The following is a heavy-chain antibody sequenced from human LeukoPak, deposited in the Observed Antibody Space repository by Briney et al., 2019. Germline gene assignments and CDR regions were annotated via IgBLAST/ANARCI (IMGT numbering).Heavy chain of an antibody. CDR3: AREYCSGGSCYYNDY. V-gene: IGHV1-69*13. CDR2: IIPIFGTA. D-gene: IGHD2-15*01. J-gene: IGHJ4*02. CDR1: GGTFSSYA. Sequence: ASVKVSCKASGGTFSSYAISWVRQAPGQGLEWMGGIIPIFGTANYAQKFQGRVTITADESTSTAYMELSSLRSEDTAVYYCAREYCSGGSCYYNDYWGQGTLVTVSS.